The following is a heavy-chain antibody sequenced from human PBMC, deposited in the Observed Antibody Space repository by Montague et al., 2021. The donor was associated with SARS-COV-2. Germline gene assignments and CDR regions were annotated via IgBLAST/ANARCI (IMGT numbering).Heavy chain of an antibody. D-gene: IGHD3-3*01. CDR1: GFTFSSYA. Sequence: SLRLSCAASGFTFSSYAMSWVRQAPGKGLEWVPAISGSGGSTYYADSVKGRFTISRDNSKNTLYLQMNSLRAEDTAVYYCAKAPPQTYYDFWSGYTDPLFNGNYYYYYGMDVWGQGTTVTVSS. CDR3: AKAPPQTYYDFWSGYTDPLFNGNYYYYYGMDV. V-gene: IGHV3-23*01. CDR2: ISGSGGST. J-gene: IGHJ6*02.